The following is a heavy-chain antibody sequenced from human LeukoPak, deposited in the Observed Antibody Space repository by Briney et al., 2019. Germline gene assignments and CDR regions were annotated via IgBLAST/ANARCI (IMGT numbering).Heavy chain of an antibody. D-gene: IGHD5-24*01. V-gene: IGHV2-70*11. CDR2: IDWDDDK. J-gene: IGHJ4*02. CDR1: GFSLSTSGVG. Sequence: SGPTLVNPTQTLTLTCTFSGFSLSTSGVGVSWIRQPPGKALEWLARIDWDDDKYYSTSLKTRFTISKDTSKNQVVLTMTNMDPVDTATYYCARIRGDAYIPYYFDYWGQGTLVTVSS. CDR3: ARIRGDAYIPYYFDY.